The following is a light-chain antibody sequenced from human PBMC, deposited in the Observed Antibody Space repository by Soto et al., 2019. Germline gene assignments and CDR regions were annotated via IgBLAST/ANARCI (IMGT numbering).Light chain of an antibody. J-gene: IGKJ4*01. CDR3: QYQGT. CDR2: DTS. CDR1: QSIGRRY. Sequence: IVLTQSPGTLSLSPGERATLSCRASQSIGRRYLAWYQQKPGQGPMLLIYDTSERASDIPDRFSGSGSGKDFTLTISRLVPEDFVLYYCQYQGTFGGGTKVEIK. V-gene: IGKV3-20*01.